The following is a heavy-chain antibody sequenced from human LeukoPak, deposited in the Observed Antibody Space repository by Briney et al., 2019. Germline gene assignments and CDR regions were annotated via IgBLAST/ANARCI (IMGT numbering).Heavy chain of an antibody. CDR3: AKDYGGNACYDY. Sequence: GGSLRLSCAASGFTFSSYAMHWVRQAPGKGLEWVAVISYDGSNKYYADSVKGRFTISRDNSKNTLYLQMNSLRAEDTAVYYCAKDYGGNACYDYWGQGTLVTVSS. CDR1: GFTFSSYA. J-gene: IGHJ4*02. D-gene: IGHD4-23*01. CDR2: ISYDGSNK. V-gene: IGHV3-30-3*01.